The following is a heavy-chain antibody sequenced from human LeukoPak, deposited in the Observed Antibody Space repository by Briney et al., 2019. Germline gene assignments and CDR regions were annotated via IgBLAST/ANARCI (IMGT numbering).Heavy chain of an antibody. Sequence: SETLSLTCSVSGGSISTYYWSWIRQPPGKGLEWIGTIYYSGSSHYNPSLKSRVTISVDTSKNQFSLWLRSVTAADTAVYYCARDRGTYQIDSWGQGTLVTVSS. J-gene: IGHJ4*02. D-gene: IGHD1-26*01. CDR3: ARDRGTYQIDS. V-gene: IGHV4-59*12. CDR2: IYYSGSS. CDR1: GGSISTYY.